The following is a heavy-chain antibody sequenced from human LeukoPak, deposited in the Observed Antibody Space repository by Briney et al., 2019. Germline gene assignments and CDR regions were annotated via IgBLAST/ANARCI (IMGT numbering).Heavy chain of an antibody. Sequence: GGSQTLLRAASGYNFSRQDMIWARQAPGKGLEWVSAISGSGGSTYYADSVKGRFTISSDNSKNTLYLQIYSLRAEDTAVYYCAKEQEFSPTNYDYWCQGSLVTVSS. CDR3: AKEQEFSPTNYDY. D-gene: IGHD2/OR15-2a*01. CDR2: ISGSGGST. V-gene: IGHV3-23*01. J-gene: IGHJ4*02. CDR1: GYNFSRQD.